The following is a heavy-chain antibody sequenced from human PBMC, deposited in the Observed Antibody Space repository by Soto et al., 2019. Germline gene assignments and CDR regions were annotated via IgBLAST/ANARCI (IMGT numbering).Heavy chain of an antibody. CDR2: VCHTGDT. V-gene: IGHV4-4*02. Sequence: SETLSLTCGVSGGTVASSHWWSWVRQSPGRGLEWIGNVCHTGDTNFNPSLQSRVTFSVDKSNNQFSLRLTSVTAADTAVYFCAREIVTAGGNNYFDPWGPGTLVTVSS. CDR3: AREIVTAGGNNYFDP. D-gene: IGHD2-21*02. CDR1: GGTVASSHW. J-gene: IGHJ5*02.